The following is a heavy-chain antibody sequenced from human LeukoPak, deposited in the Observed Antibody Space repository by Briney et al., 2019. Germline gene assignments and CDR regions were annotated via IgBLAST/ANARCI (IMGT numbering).Heavy chain of an antibody. CDR1: GFTFSSYA. CDR2: ISGSGGAT. Sequence: GGSLRLSCAASGFTFSSYAMSWVRQAPGKGLEWVSSISGSGGATYYADSVKGRFTISRDNSKNTLYLQVNSLRAEDTAVYYCAKSYDSGTVPPGYWGQGTLVTVSS. CDR3: AKSYDSGTVPPGY. J-gene: IGHJ4*02. V-gene: IGHV3-23*01. D-gene: IGHD3-10*01.